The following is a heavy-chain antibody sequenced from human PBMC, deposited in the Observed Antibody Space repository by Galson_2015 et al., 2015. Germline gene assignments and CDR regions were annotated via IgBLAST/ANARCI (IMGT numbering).Heavy chain of an antibody. CDR1: GDSVSSHSAA. V-gene: IGHV6-1*01. CDR2: TYYRSKWYN. D-gene: IGHD3-16*01. J-gene: IGHJ5*02. CDR3: ARAVRGSYYH. Sequence: CAISGDSVSSHSAAWNWIRQSPSRGLEWLGRTYYRSKWYNDYAISVKSRITINPDTSKNQFSLQLNSVTPEDTAMYYCARAVRGSYYHWGQGTLVTVSS.